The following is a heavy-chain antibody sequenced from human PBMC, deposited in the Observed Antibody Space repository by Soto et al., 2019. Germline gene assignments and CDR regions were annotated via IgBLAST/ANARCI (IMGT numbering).Heavy chain of an antibody. CDR3: ARESTVTTGGYYYYNGMDV. D-gene: IGHD4-4*01. CDR1: GFTFSGYA. CDR2: ISYDGSNK. V-gene: IGHV3-30-3*01. J-gene: IGHJ6*02. Sequence: GGSLRLSCAASGFTFSGYAMHWVRQAPGKGLEWVAVISYDGSNKYYADSVKGRFTISRDNSKNTLYLQMNSLRAEDTAVYYCARESTVTTGGYYYYNGMDVWGQGTTVTVSS.